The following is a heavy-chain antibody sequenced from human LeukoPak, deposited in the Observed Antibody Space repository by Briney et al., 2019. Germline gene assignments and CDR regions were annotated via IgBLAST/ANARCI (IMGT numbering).Heavy chain of an antibody. CDR2: MNPNSGNT. D-gene: IGHD3-9*01. CDR1: RYTFTSYD. V-gene: IGHV1-8*01. Sequence: ASLKVSCKASRYTFTSYDINWVRQATGQGLEWMGWMNPNSGNTGYAQKFQGRVTMTRNTSISTAYMELSSLRSEETDVYYCARGVELRYFDWLCTQEGFDYWGQGPLVTVSS. CDR3: ARGVELRYFDWLCTQEGFDY. J-gene: IGHJ4*02.